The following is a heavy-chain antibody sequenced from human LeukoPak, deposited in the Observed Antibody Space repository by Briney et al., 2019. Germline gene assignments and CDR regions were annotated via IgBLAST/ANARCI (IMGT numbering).Heavy chain of an antibody. D-gene: IGHD6-6*01. J-gene: IGHJ4*02. CDR1: GGSISTYH. Sequence: SETLSLTCTVSGGSISTYHWSWIRRPPGKGLEWLGYIFYTGSTNYNPSLKSRVTMSIDTSKNQFSLKLSSVTAADTAVYYCTRTYSSSSIDYWGQGALVTVSS. CDR3: TRTYSSSSIDY. V-gene: IGHV4-59*01. CDR2: IFYTGST.